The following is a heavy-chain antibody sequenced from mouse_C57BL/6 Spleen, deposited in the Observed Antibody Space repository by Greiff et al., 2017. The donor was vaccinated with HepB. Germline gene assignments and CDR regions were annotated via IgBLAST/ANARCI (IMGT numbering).Heavy chain of an antibody. CDR1: GFTFSDYG. CDR2: ISSGSSTI. Sequence: EVKLMESGGGLVKPGGSLKLSCAASGFTFSDYGMHWVRQDPEKGLEWVAYISSGSSTIYYADTVKGRFTISRDNAKNTLFLQMTSLRSEDTAMYYCARNYEAMDYWGQGTSVTVSS. D-gene: IGHD1-1*01. V-gene: IGHV5-17*01. J-gene: IGHJ4*01. CDR3: ARNYEAMDY.